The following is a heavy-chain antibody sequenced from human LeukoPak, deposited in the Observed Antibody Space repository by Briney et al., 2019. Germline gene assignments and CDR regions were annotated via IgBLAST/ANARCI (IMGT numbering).Heavy chain of an antibody. CDR1: GGTFSSYA. D-gene: IGHD1-26*01. J-gene: IGHJ4*02. CDR2: IIPIFGIA. V-gene: IGHV1-69*04. CDR3: ARDSGGYSTYYFDY. Sequence: GSSVKVSCKASGGTFSSYAISWVRQAPGQGLEWMGRIIPIFGIANYAQKFQGRVTITADKSTSTAYMELSSLRSEDTAVYYCARDSGGYSTYYFDYWGQGTLVTVSS.